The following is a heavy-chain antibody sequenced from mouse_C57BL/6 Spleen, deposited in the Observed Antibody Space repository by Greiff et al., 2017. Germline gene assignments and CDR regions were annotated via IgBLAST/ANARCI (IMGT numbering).Heavy chain of an antibody. D-gene: IGHD1-1*02. Sequence: VQLQQPGAELVRPGSSVKLSCKASGYTFTSYWMHWVKQRPIQGLEWIGNIDPSDSETHYNQKFKDKATLTVDKSSSTAYMQLSSLTSEDSAVYYCARRGTNYGLDYWGQGTTLTVSS. CDR3: ARRGTNYGLDY. J-gene: IGHJ2*01. V-gene: IGHV1-52*01. CDR1: GYTFTSYW. CDR2: IDPSDSET.